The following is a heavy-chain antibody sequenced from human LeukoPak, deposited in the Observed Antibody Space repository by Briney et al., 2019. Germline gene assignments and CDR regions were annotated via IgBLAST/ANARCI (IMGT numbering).Heavy chain of an antibody. CDR2: IWYDGSNK. J-gene: IGHJ4*02. CDR3: ARDEWSGIAAAGQKIDY. Sequence: GRSLRLSGAASGFTFSSYGMHWVRQAPGKGLEWVAVIWYDGSNKYYADSVKGRFTISRDNSKNTLYLQMNSLRAEDTAVYYCARDEWSGIAAAGQKIDYWGQGTLVTVSS. V-gene: IGHV3-33*01. CDR1: GFTFSSYG. D-gene: IGHD6-13*01.